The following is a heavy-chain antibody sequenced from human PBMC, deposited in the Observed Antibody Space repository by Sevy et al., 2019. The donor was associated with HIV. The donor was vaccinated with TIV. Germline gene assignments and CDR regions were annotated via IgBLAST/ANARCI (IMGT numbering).Heavy chain of an antibody. CDR3: VRVSFRNYFDH. J-gene: IGHJ4*02. Sequence: ASVKVSCKASGYIFIDYYMHWVRQAPGQGLEWMGRINPNSGGTNYTQTFQGRVTMTRDTSITTVYMELSSLRSDDTAVYYCVRVSFRNYFDHWGQGTLVTVSS. CDR1: GYIFIDYY. V-gene: IGHV1-2*06. CDR2: INPNSGGT.